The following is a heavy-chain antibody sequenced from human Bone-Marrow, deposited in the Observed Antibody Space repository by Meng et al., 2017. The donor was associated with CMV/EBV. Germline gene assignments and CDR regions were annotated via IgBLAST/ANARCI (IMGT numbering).Heavy chain of an antibody. CDR3: VRDITPPTYRGIVGAIEGFDP. D-gene: IGHD1-26*01. V-gene: IGHV4-59*01. CDR1: GGSISSYY. Sequence: SETLSLTCTVSGGSISSYYWSWIRQPPGKGLEWIGYIYYSGSTNYNPSLKSRVTISVDTSKNQFSLKLSSVTAADTAVYYCVRDITPPTYRGIVGAIEGFDPWGQGPLVTVSS. J-gene: IGHJ5*02. CDR2: IYYSGST.